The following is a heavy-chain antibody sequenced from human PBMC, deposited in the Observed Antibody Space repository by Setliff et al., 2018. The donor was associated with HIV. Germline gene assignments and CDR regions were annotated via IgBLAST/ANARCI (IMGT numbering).Heavy chain of an antibody. V-gene: IGHV3-15*01. CDR1: GFIFSNAW. CDR2: IKSKINGGTT. J-gene: IGHJ4*02. CDR3: TTPTIFGVVFDY. Sequence: GGSLRLSCTGSGFIFSNAWMSWVRQAPGKGLEWVGRIKSKINGGTTDYAAPVKGRFTISRDDSKNTLYLQMNSLKIEDTAVYYCTTPTIFGVVFDYWGQGALVTVSS. D-gene: IGHD3-3*02.